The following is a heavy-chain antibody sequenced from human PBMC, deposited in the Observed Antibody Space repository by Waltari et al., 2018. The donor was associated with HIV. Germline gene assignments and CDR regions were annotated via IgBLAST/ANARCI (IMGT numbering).Heavy chain of an antibody. CDR2: IIWNSGSM. CDR3: AKETLGGLGMDV. J-gene: IGHJ6*02. Sequence: EVQLVESGGGLVQPGRSLRLSCAASGFTFDAYAMHWVRQAPGEGLEGVSTIIWNSGSMVYADSVKGRFTISRDNAKNSLYLQMNSLRAEDTALYYCAKETLGGLGMDVWGQGTTVTVSS. D-gene: IGHD3-16*01. CDR1: GFTFDAYA. V-gene: IGHV3-9*01.